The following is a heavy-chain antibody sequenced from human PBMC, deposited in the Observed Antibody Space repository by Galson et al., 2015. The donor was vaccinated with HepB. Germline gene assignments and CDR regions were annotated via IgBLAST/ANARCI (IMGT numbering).Heavy chain of an antibody. J-gene: IGHJ4*02. D-gene: IGHD6-13*01. CDR2: ISAYNGNT. CDR1: GYTFTSYG. Sequence: CKASGYTFTSYGISWVRQAPGQGLEWMGWISAYNGNTNYAKKLQGSATMTTDTSTSTAYMELRGLRSDDTAVYYCARDRRRGIASAGPDYWGQGTLVTVSS. V-gene: IGHV1-18*01. CDR3: ARDRRRGIASAGPDY.